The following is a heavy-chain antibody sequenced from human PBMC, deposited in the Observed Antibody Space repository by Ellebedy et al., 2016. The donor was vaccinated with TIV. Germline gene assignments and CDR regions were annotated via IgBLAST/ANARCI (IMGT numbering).Heavy chain of an antibody. Sequence: GESLKISCAASGFTFSSYAMSWVRQAPGKGLEWVSAISGSGGSTYYADSVKGRFTISRDNSKNTLYLQMNSLRPEDTAIYYCARDRGVGGAFDVWGRGTMVSVSS. D-gene: IGHD2-8*02. V-gene: IGHV3-23*01. CDR3: ARDRGVGGAFDV. CDR1: GFTFSSYA. CDR2: ISGSGGST. J-gene: IGHJ3*01.